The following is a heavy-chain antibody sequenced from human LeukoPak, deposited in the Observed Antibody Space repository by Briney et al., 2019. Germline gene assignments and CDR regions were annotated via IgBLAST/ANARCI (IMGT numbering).Heavy chain of an antibody. CDR3: ARADRGIAAAGICQH. CDR1: GFTFSSYW. CDR2: IKQDGSEK. D-gene: IGHD6-13*01. Sequence: GGSLRLSCAASGFTFSSYWMSWVRQAPGKGLEWVANIKQDGSEKYYVDSVKGRFTISRDNARNSLYLQMNSLRAEDTAVYYCARADRGIAAAGICQHWGQGTLVTVSS. J-gene: IGHJ1*01. V-gene: IGHV3-7*01.